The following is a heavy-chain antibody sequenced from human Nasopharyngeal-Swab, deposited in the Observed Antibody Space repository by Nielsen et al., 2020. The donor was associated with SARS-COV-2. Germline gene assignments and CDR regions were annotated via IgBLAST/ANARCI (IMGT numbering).Heavy chain of an antibody. CDR3: TRDTFGPTDS. V-gene: IGHV3-74*01. Sequence: GESLKLSCAASGFSLSRYWMHWVRQAPGKGLSWVSRINPDGNTINYADSVKGRFTISRDTAKNTLYLQMSSLRVEDTAVYYCTRDTFGPTDSWGQGTLVTVSS. CDR1: GFSLSRYW. J-gene: IGHJ4*02. CDR2: INPDGNTI. D-gene: IGHD2/OR15-2a*01.